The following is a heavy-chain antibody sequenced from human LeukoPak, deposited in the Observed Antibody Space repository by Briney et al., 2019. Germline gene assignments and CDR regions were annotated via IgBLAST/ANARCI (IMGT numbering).Heavy chain of an antibody. J-gene: IGHJ4*02. CDR3: ARAGPSSSWHQFDY. V-gene: IGHV3-66*01. CDR2: IYSGGRT. CDR1: GFTVSRNY. D-gene: IGHD6-13*01. Sequence: GGSLRLSCAASGFTVSRNYMSWVRQAPGKGLGWVSVIYSGGRTYYADSVKGRFTISRDNSKNTLYLQMNRLRAEDTAVYYCARAGPSSSWHQFDYWGQGTLVTVSS.